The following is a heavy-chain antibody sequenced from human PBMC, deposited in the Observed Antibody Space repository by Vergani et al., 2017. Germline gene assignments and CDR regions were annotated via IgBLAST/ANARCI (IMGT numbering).Heavy chain of an antibody. CDR3: ARSIAAAVRPFDY. CDR2: IWYDGSNK. V-gene: IGHV3-30*19. Sequence: VQLVESGGGLVKPGGSLRLSCAASGVTFSSYGMHWVRQAPGKGLEWVAVIWYDGSNKYYADSVKGRFTISRYNSKNTLYLQMNSLRAEDTAVYYCARSIAAAVRPFDYWGQGTLVTVSS. D-gene: IGHD6-13*01. CDR1: GVTFSSYG. J-gene: IGHJ4*02.